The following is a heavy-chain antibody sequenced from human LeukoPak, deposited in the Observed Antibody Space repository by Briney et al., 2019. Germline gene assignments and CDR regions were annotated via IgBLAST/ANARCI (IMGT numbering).Heavy chain of an antibody. CDR1: GYSISSGYY. J-gene: IGHJ6*03. V-gene: IGHV4-38-2*02. CDR3: ARVVRLGVGATQSGGYYYYMDV. Sequence: SETLSLTCTVSGYSISSGYYWGWIRQPPGKGLEWIGSIYHSGSTYYNPSLKSRVTISVDTSKNQFSLKLSSVTAADTAVYYCARVVRLGVGATQSGGYYYYMDVWGKGTTVTVSS. D-gene: IGHD1-26*01. CDR2: IYHSGST.